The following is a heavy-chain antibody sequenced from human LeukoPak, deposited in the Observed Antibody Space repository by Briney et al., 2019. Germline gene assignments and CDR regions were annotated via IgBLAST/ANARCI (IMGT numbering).Heavy chain of an antibody. V-gene: IGHV3-23*01. D-gene: IGHD6-19*01. CDR3: AKVGSGWYRAAYYFDY. CDR1: GFTFSSYA. J-gene: IGHJ4*02. CDR2: ISGSGGST. Sequence: GGSLRLSCAASGFTFSSYAMSWVRQAPGKGLEWVSAISGSGGSTYYADSVKGRFTISRDNSKNTLYLQMNSLRAEDTAVYYCAKVGSGWYRAAYYFDYWGQGTLVTVSP.